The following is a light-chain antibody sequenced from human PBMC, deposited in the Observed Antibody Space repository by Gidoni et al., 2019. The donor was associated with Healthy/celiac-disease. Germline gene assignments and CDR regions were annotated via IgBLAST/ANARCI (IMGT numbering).Light chain of an antibody. CDR1: QSVSSSY. V-gene: IGKV3-20*01. CDR2: GAS. Sequence: EIVLTQSPGTLSLSPGERATLSCRASQSVSSSYLAWYQQKPGQAPRLLIYGASSRATGIPDRFSSSGSGTDFTLTISRLEPEDFAVYYCQQYGSSPRIFTFGPGTKVDI. CDR3: QQYGSSPRIFT. J-gene: IGKJ3*01.